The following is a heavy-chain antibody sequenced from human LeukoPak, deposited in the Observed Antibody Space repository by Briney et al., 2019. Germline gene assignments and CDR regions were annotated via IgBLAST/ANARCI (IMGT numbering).Heavy chain of an antibody. Sequence: GGSLRLSCAASGFTFSSYGMHWVRQAPGKGLEWVAVISYDGSNKYYADSVKGRFTISRDNSKNTLYLQMNSLRAEDTAVYYCARDPCSSISCYTAFDYWGQGTLVTVSS. CDR1: GFTFSSYG. CDR2: ISYDGSNK. D-gene: IGHD2-2*02. V-gene: IGHV3-30*03. CDR3: ARDPCSSISCYTAFDY. J-gene: IGHJ4*02.